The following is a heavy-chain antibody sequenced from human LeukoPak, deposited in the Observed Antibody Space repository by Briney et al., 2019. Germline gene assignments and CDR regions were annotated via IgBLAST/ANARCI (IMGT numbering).Heavy chain of an antibody. CDR1: GFTFSSYE. D-gene: IGHD3-3*01. V-gene: IGHV3-48*03. Sequence: GGSLRLSCAASGFTFSSYEMNWVRQAPGKGLEWIAYLSSSGSAFSYADSVKGRFTIARDNAKNSVYLEMNSLRADDTAVYYCARSARLMKGVVEVTALDDWGQGTLVTVSS. CDR3: ARSARLMKGVVEVTALDD. J-gene: IGHJ4*02. CDR2: LSSSGSAF.